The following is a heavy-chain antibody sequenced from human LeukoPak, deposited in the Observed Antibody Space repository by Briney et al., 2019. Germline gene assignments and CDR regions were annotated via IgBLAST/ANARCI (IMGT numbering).Heavy chain of an antibody. CDR2: IKQDGSEK. Sequence: GGSLRLSCAASGLTFSTFWMTWVRQAPGKGLEWVANIKQDGSEKYYVDSVKGRFTISRDNAKNSLYLQMNSLRAEDTAVYYCARRSWNCPDYWGQGTLVTVSS. J-gene: IGHJ4*02. CDR3: ARRSWNCPDY. CDR1: GLTFSTFW. V-gene: IGHV3-7*01. D-gene: IGHD1-7*01.